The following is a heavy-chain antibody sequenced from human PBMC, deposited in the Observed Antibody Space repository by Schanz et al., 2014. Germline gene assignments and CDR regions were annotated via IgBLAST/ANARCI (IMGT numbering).Heavy chain of an antibody. CDR2: ISSGGTTI. J-gene: IGHJ4*02. D-gene: IGHD3-3*01. Sequence: EVQVVESGGRLVQPGRSLRLSCAASGFSFSTNWMSWVRQAPGKGLEWIAYISSGGTTIYYADSVKGRFTISRDNAKSSLYLQMNSLRDEDTAVYYCAATTILADWGQGTLVAVSS. CDR3: AATTILAD. CDR1: GFSFSTNW. V-gene: IGHV3-48*02.